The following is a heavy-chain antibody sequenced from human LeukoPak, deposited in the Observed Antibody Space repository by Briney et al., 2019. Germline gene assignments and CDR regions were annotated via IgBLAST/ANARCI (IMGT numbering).Heavy chain of an antibody. D-gene: IGHD2-21*02. CDR2: IYYSGST. J-gene: IGHJ3*02. CDR1: GGSISSSSYY. V-gene: IGHV4-39*01. Sequence: PSETLSLTCTVSGGSISSSSYYWGWIRQPPGKGLEWIGSIYYSGSTYYNPSLKSRVTISVDTSKNQISLKLSSVTAADTAVYYCARSRIVVVTAYDAFDIWGQGTMVTVSS. CDR3: ARSRIVVVTAYDAFDI.